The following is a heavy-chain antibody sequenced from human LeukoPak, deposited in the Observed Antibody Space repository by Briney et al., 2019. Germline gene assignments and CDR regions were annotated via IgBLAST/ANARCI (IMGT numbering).Heavy chain of an antibody. J-gene: IGHJ6*03. D-gene: IGHD6-13*01. CDR2: ISVYNGNT. V-gene: IGHV1-18*01. CDR3: ARAMGYSSSWYDYYYMDV. Sequence: ASVKVSCKASGYAFTSYGISWVRQAPGRGLEWMGWISVYNGNTDYAQKLQGRVTMTTDTSTSTAYMELRSLRSDDTAVYYCARAMGYSSSWYDYYYMDVWGKGTTVTVSS. CDR1: GYAFTSYG.